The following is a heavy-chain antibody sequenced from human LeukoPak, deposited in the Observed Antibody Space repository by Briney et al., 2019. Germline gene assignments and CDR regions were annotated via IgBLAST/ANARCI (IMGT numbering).Heavy chain of an antibody. CDR2: IYYSGST. CDR3: AKGYGDYESNWFDP. CDR1: GGSISSGGYY. V-gene: IGHV4-31*03. Sequence: SETLSLTCTVSGGSISSGGYYWSWIRQHPGKGLEWIGYIYYSGSTYYNPSLKSRVTISVDTSKNQFSLKLSSVTAADTAVYYCAKGYGDYESNWFDPWGQGTLVTVSS. J-gene: IGHJ5*02. D-gene: IGHD4-17*01.